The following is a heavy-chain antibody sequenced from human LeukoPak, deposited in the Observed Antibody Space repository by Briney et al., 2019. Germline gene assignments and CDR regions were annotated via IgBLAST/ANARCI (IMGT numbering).Heavy chain of an antibody. V-gene: IGHV1-46*01. D-gene: IGHD6-13*01. Sequence: ASVKVSCKASGYTFTSYYMHWVRQAPGQGLEWMGLINPSGGSTSYAQKFQGRVTMTRDMSTSTVYMELSSLRSEDTAVYYCARVPVRDGAAAGPNWFDPWGQGTLVTVSS. CDR1: GYTFTSYY. J-gene: IGHJ5*02. CDR3: ARVPVRDGAAAGPNWFDP. CDR2: INPSGGST.